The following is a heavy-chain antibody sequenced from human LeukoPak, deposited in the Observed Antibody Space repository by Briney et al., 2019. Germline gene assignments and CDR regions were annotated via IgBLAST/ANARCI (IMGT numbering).Heavy chain of an antibody. CDR3: ARDLLGWELHYFDY. CDR1: GFTFSSYN. D-gene: IGHD1-26*01. CDR2: ISSSNSYI. V-gene: IGHV3-21*01. J-gene: IGHJ4*02. Sequence: GGSLRLSCAASGFTFSSYNMNWVRQAPGKGLEWVSSISSSNSYIYYADSVKGRFTISRDNAKNSLYLQMNSLRAEDTAVYYCARDLLGWELHYFDYWGRGTLVTVSS.